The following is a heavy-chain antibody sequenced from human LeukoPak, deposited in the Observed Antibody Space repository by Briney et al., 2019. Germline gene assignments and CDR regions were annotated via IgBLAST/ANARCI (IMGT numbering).Heavy chain of an antibody. CDR2: LRYDGTNK. CDR1: GFTFSTYG. D-gene: IGHD3-16*01. CDR3: AKCFVPLGESLYWFDY. V-gene: IGHV3-30*02. J-gene: IGHJ5*01. Sequence: GGSLRLSCEASGFTFSTYGMHWVRQAPGKGLEWVAYLRYDGTNKKYAESVKGRFTISRDNSKNMLYLQMSSLRLEDTAVYYCAKCFVPLGESLYWFDYWGQGTLVTVSS.